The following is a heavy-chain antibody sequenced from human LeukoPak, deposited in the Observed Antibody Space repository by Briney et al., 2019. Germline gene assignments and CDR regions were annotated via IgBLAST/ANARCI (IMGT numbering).Heavy chain of an antibody. CDR1: GGSISSYY. D-gene: IGHD3/OR15-3a*01. CDR2: IYYSGST. Sequence: PSETLSLTCTVSGGSISSYYWSWIRQPPGKGLEWIGYIYYSGSTNYNPSLKSRVTISVDTSKNQFSLKLSSVTAADTAVYYCAREGGPYDLPPPIFDYWGQGTLVTVPS. J-gene: IGHJ4*02. CDR3: AREGGPYDLPPPIFDY. V-gene: IGHV4-59*01.